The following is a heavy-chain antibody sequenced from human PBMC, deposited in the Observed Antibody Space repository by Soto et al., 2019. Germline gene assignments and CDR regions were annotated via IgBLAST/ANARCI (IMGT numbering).Heavy chain of an antibody. CDR3: ARPWDSSSWYDGAFDI. CDR1: GGSISSSSYY. V-gene: IGHV4-39*01. CDR2: IYYSGST. J-gene: IGHJ3*02. Sequence: QLQLQESGPGLVKPSETLSLTCTVSGGSISSSSYYWGWIRQPPGKGLEWIGSIYYSGSTYYNPSLKSRVTISVDTSKSQFSLKLSCVSSEDTAVYYCARPWDSSSWYDGAFDIWGQGTMVTVSS. D-gene: IGHD6-13*01.